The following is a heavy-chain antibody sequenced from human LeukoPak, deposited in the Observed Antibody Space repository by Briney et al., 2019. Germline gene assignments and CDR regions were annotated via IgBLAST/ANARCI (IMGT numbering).Heavy chain of an antibody. V-gene: IGHV1-46*01. CDR2: INPSGNST. CDR1: GYTFTNYY. J-gene: IGHJ4*02. Sequence: GASVKVSCKASGYTFTNYYMHWVRQAPGQGLEWMGIINPSGNSTSYAQKFQGRVTMTWDASTSTVYMEVSSLRFEDTAVYYCARVGSSTWYESDYWGQGTLVTVSS. CDR3: ARVGSSTWYESDY. D-gene: IGHD6-13*01.